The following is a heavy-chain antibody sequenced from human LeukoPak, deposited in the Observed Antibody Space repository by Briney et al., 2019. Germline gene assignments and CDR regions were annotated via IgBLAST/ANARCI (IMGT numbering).Heavy chain of an antibody. V-gene: IGHV3-7*01. CDR1: GFSFSTYW. CDR3: ARDPYGGTYGAFDI. Sequence: PGGSLRLSCAASGFSFSTYWMTWVRQSPGKGLERVANIKEDGSEKVYVDFVKGRFTISRDNAKNSLYLQMNTLRVDDSAIYYCARDPYGGTYGAFDIWGRGTMVSISS. CDR2: IKEDGSEK. J-gene: IGHJ3*02. D-gene: IGHD1-26*01.